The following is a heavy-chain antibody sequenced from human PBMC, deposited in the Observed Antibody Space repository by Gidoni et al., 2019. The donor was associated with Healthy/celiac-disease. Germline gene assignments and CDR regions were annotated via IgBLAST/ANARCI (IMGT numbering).Heavy chain of an antibody. Sequence: EVQLVESGGGLVQPGGSLRLSCSASGFTFSSSAMHWVRQAPGKGLEYVSAISSNGGSTYYADSVKGRFTISRDNSKNTLYLQMSSLRAEDTAVYYCVKTYDFWSGYYYYWGQGTLVTVSS. CDR3: VKTYDFWSGYYYY. V-gene: IGHV3-64D*06. CDR2: ISSNGGST. J-gene: IGHJ4*02. D-gene: IGHD3-3*01. CDR1: GFTFSSSA.